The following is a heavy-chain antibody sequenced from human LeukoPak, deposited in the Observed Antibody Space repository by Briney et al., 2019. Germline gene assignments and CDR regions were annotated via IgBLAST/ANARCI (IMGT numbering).Heavy chain of an antibody. Sequence: ASVKVSCKASGGTFSSYAISWVRQAPGQGLEWMGWINTNTGNPTYAQGFTGRFVFSLDTSVSTAYLQISSLKADDTAVYYCARKRISAWYGFDYWGQGTQVTVSS. V-gene: IGHV7-4-1*02. CDR3: ARKRISAWYGFDY. D-gene: IGHD6-13*01. CDR2: INTNTGNP. J-gene: IGHJ4*02. CDR1: GGTFSSYA.